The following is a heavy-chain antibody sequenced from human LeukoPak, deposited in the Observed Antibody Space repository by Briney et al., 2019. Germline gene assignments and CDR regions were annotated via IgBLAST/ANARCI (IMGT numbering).Heavy chain of an antibody. D-gene: IGHD3-3*01. J-gene: IGHJ4*02. V-gene: IGHV3-23*01. CDR1: GFTFSDYA. CDR2: ISGSGGST. Sequence: HPGGSLRLSCAASGFTFSDYAMSWVRQAPGKGLEWVSGISGSGGSTYYADSVKGRFTISRDSSKNTLYLQMNSLRAEDTAVYYCAKDIRFLEPIPHYWGQGTLVTVSS. CDR3: AKDIRFLEPIPHY.